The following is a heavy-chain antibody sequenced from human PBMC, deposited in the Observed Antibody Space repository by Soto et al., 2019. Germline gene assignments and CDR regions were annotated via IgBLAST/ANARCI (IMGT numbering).Heavy chain of an antibody. D-gene: IGHD6-13*01. J-gene: IGHJ4*02. CDR3: ARSLAAVFDY. V-gene: IGHV3-30*03. CDR1: GFTLSSYG. Sequence: GGSLRLSCAASGFTLSSYGMHWVRQAPGKGLEWVAVISYDGSNKYYADSVKGRFTISRDNSKNTLYLQMNSLRAEDTAVYYCARSLAAVFDYRGQGSLVTVSS. CDR2: ISYDGSNK.